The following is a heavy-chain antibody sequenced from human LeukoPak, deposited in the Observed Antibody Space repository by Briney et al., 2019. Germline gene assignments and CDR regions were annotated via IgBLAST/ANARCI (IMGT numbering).Heavy chain of an antibody. CDR3: AKKGLTVTTYYFDY. CDR2: MNPNSGNT. CDR1: GYTFTSYD. J-gene: IGHJ4*02. D-gene: IGHD4-17*01. Sequence: ASVKVSCKASGYTFTSYDINWVRQATGQGLEWMGWMNPNSGNTGYAQKFQGRVTMTRNTSISTAYMELSSLRSEDTAVYYCAKKGLTVTTYYFDYWGQGTLVTVSS. V-gene: IGHV1-8*01.